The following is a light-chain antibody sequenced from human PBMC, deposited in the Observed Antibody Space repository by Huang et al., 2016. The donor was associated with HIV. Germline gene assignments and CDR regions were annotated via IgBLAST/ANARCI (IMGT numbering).Light chain of an antibody. Sequence: DIVMTQTPLSLSVTPGQPASISCKSSQSLLHSDGKTCLYWYLQKPGQSPHLLIYEVSRRFSGVSNRFSGSGSGTDFTLKISRVEAEDVGIYYCMQGIHLPLTFGGGTKVEIK. CDR1: QSLLHSDGKTC. CDR3: MQGIHLPLT. J-gene: IGKJ4*01. CDR2: EVS. V-gene: IGKV2-29*02.